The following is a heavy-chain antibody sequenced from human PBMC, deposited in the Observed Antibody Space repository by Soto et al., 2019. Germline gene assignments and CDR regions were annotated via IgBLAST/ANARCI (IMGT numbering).Heavy chain of an antibody. CDR3: ARYYGSNWFDP. CDR1: GGSISSGGYY. V-gene: IGHV4-31*03. Sequence: SETLSLTCTVSGGSISSGGYYWSWVRQHPGKGLEWIGYIYYSGSTYYNPSLKSRVTISVDTSKNQFSLKLSSVTAADTAVYYCARYYGSNWFDPWGQGTLVTVSS. J-gene: IGHJ5*02. CDR2: IYYSGST. D-gene: IGHD3-10*01.